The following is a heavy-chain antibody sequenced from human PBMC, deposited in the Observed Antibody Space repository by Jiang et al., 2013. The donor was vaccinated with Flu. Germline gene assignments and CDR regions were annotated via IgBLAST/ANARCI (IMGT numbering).Heavy chain of an antibody. CDR3: ASYLRQRGGWSDY. CDR1: GGSISSYY. V-gene: IGHV4-59*01. D-gene: IGHD6-19*01. Sequence: GPGLVKPSETLSLTCTVSGGSISSYYWSWIRQPPGKGLEWIGYIYYSGSTNYNPSLKSRVTISVDTSKNQFSLKLSSVTAADTAVYYCASYLRQRGGWSDYWGQGTLVTVSS. CDR2: IYYSGST. J-gene: IGHJ4*02.